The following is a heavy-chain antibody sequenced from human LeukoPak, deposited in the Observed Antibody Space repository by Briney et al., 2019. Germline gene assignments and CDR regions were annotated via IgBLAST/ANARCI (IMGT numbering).Heavy chain of an antibody. V-gene: IGHV4-38-2*01. D-gene: IGHD2-2*02. J-gene: IGHJ4*02. CDR1: NYSISSAYY. CDR2: IYHSGST. Sequence: SETLSLTCAVSNYSISSAYYWAWIRQPPGKGLEWIGNIYHSGSTYYNPSLKSRVSTSVDTSRNQISLKLISVTAADTAVYHCAGRRGIYTLFDYWGQGTLVTVSS. CDR3: AGRRGIYTLFDY.